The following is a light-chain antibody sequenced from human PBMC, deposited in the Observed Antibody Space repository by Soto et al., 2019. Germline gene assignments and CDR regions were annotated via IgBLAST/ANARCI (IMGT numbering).Light chain of an antibody. V-gene: IGLV2-14*01. J-gene: IGLJ1*01. CDR1: SSDVGTYDY. CDR2: EVT. Sequence: QSVLTQPASVSGSPGQSIAISCTGTSSDVGTYDYVSWYQQYPDKAPKLIIYEVTQRPSGVSNRFSGSKSGNTASLTISGLQAEDEADYYCSSHTSVKTRVFGTGTEVTVL. CDR3: SSHTSVKTRV.